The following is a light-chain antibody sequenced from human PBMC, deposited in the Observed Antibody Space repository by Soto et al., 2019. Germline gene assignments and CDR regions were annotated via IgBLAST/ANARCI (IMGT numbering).Light chain of an antibody. CDR3: QTWGTDMKV. Sequence: QLVLTQSPSASASLGASVKLTCTLSSGHSSYAIAWHQQQPEKGPRYLMKLNSDGSHNKGDGIPDRFSGSSSGAERYLTISSLQSEDEADYYCQTWGTDMKVFGGGTKLTVL. CDR2: LNSDGSH. J-gene: IGLJ3*02. V-gene: IGLV4-69*01. CDR1: SGHSSYA.